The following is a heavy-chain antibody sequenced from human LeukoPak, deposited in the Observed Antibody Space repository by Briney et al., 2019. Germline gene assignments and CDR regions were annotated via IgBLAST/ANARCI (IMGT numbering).Heavy chain of an antibody. CDR1: GFTFSSYA. V-gene: IGHV3-30-3*01. J-gene: IGHJ4*02. Sequence: PGGSLRLSCAASGFTFSSYAMHWVRQAPGKGLEWVAVISYDGSNKYYADSVKGRFTISRDNSKNTLYLQMNGLRAEDTAVYYCARAQGYSSGWSLTTFDYWGQGTLVTVSS. D-gene: IGHD6-19*01. CDR2: ISYDGSNK. CDR3: ARAQGYSSGWSLTTFDY.